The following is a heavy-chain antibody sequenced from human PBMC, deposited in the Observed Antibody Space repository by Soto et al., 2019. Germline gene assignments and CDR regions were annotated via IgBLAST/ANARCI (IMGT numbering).Heavy chain of an antibody. CDR2: INPSGGST. CDR1: GYTFTSYY. D-gene: IGHD2-15*01. V-gene: IGHV1-46*03. Sequence: QVQLVQSGAEVKKPGASVKVSCKASGYTFTSYYMHWVRQAPGQGLEWMGIINPSGGSTSYAQKFQRKVTMHRDPSTCTVYMELSSLRSEDTALYYCARIEDRVEDFASRGQGTLVTVSS. CDR3: ARIEDRVEDFAS. J-gene: IGHJ4*02.